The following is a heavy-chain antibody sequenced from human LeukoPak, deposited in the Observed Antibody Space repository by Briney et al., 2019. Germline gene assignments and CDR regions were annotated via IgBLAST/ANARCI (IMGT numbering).Heavy chain of an antibody. CDR1: GGSISNRNYY. CDR3: ARCGPYSSSSNWFDP. D-gene: IGHD6-6*01. Sequence: SETLSLTCTVSGGSISNRNYYWAWIRQPPGKGLEWIGNIYYSGSTYYNASLNSRISMSIDTSKNQFSLRLSSVTAADTAVYYCARCGPYSSSSNWFDPWGQGTLVTVSS. V-gene: IGHV4-39*01. J-gene: IGHJ5*02. CDR2: IYYSGST.